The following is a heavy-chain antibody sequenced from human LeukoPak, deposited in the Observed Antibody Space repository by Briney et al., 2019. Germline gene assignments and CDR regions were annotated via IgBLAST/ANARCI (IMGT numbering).Heavy chain of an antibody. CDR3: APDIIVVAAIPALPLAFDI. CDR1: RDRYTSDY. V-gene: IGHV1-46*01. CDR2: INPSGGST. Sequence: ASVTVSCKDSRDRYTSDYMKWVGQAPGQGLEWMGIINPSGGSTSYAQKFQGRVTMTRDTSTSTVYMELSSLRYEDTAVYYCAPDIIVVAAIPALPLAFDIWGQGTMVTVSS. J-gene: IGHJ3*02. D-gene: IGHD2-21*02.